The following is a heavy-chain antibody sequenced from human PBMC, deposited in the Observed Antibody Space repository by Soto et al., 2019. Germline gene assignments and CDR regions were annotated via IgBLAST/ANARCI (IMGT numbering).Heavy chain of an antibody. V-gene: IGHV1-69*13. CDR1: GCTFSSYA. J-gene: IGHJ4*02. CDR3: ANIVVGRGY. Sequence: ASVKVSCKASGCTFSSYAISCVRQAPGQVLEWMGGIIPIFGTANYAQKFQGRVTITADESTSTAYMELSSLRSEDTAVYYCANIVVGRGYWGQGTLVTVSS. CDR2: IIPIFGTA. D-gene: IGHD2-21*01.